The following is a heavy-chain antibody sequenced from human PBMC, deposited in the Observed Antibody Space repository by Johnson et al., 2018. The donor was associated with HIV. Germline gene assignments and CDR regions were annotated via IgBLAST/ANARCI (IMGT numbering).Heavy chain of an antibody. CDR1: GFTFSSYA. V-gene: IGHV3-NL1*01. CDR3: AKDFGPVGVSYLDAFNS. Sequence: QMQLVESGGGGVQPGRSLRLSCAASGFTFSSYAIHWVRQAPGKGLEWVSGITWNGGSTSYADSVKGRFTISRDNARKSLYLKMNSLRAEDTAVYYCAKDFGPVGVSYLDAFNSWGQGTTVTVSP. CDR2: ITWNGGST. J-gene: IGHJ3*02. D-gene: IGHD1-26*01.